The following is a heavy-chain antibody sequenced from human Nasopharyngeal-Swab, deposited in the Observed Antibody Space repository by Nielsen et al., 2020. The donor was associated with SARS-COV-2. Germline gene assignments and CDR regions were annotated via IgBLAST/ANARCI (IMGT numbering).Heavy chain of an antibody. V-gene: IGHV3-30*04. Sequence: GESLKISCAASGFTFSSYAMHWVRQAPGKGLEWVAVISYDGSNKYYADSVKGRFTISRDNSKNTLYLQMNSLRAEDTAVYYCARGQNGQQLVPSYYYYGMDVWGQGTTVTVPS. CDR1: GFTFSSYA. CDR3: ARGQNGQQLVPSYYYYGMDV. J-gene: IGHJ6*02. CDR2: ISYDGSNK. D-gene: IGHD6-13*01.